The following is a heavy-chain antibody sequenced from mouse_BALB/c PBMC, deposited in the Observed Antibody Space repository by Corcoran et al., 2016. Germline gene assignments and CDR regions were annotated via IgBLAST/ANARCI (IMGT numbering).Heavy chain of an antibody. J-gene: IGHJ3*01. CDR1: GYTFTNYG. Sequence: QIQLVQTEPELKKPGATVKVYCKASGYTFTNYGMNWVKQAPGKGLKWMGWINTYPGEPTYADDFKGRFAFSLETSASTAYLQINNLKNEDTATYFCARKRRWFAYWGQGTLVTVSA. CDR3: ARKRRWFAY. V-gene: IGHV9-3-1*01. CDR2: INTYPGEP.